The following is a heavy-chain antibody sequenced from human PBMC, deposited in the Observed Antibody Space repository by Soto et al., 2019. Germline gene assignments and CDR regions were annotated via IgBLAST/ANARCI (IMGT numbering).Heavy chain of an antibody. CDR3: ARGLTYYDFWSGYYPPTGWFDP. CDR1: GYTFTSYD. J-gene: IGHJ5*02. V-gene: IGHV1-8*01. Sequence: ASVKVSCKASGYTFTSYDINWVRQATGQGLEWMGWMNPNSGNTGYAQKFQGRVTMTRNTSISTAYMEPSSLRSEDKEVYYCARGLTYYDFWSGYYPPTGWFDPWGQGTLVTVSS. CDR2: MNPNSGNT. D-gene: IGHD3-3*01.